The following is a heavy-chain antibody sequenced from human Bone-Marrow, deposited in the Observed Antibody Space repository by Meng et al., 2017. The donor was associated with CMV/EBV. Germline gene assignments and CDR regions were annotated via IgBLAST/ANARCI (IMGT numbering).Heavy chain of an antibody. V-gene: IGHV1-69*05. J-gene: IGHJ6*04. Sequence: SVKVSCKASGGTFSSYAISWVRQAPGQGLEWMGGIIPIFGTANYAQKFQGRVTITTDESTSTAYMELSSLRSEDTAVYYCARSLGLATVWMHYYYGMDVCGEGTTVTASS. CDR1: GGTFSSYA. CDR3: ARSLGLATVWMHYYYGMDV. D-gene: IGHD2-2*03. CDR2: IIPIFGTA.